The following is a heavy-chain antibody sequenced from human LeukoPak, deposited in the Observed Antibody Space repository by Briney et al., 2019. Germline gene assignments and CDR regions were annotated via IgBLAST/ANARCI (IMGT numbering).Heavy chain of an antibody. J-gene: IGHJ4*02. V-gene: IGHV1-69*05. CDR1: GGTFSSYA. D-gene: IGHD3-22*01. CDR2: IIPIFGTA. CDR3: ASRNAYYYDSSGYWLLDY. Sequence: SVKVSCKASGGTFSSYAISWVRQAPGQGLEWMGGIIPIFGTANYAQKFQGRVTITTDESTSTAYMELSSLRPEDTAVYYCASRNAYYYDSSGYWLLDYWGQGTLVTVSS.